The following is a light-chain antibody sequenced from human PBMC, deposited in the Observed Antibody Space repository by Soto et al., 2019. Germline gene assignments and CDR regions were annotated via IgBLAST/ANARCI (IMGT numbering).Light chain of an antibody. V-gene: IGLV2-11*01. J-gene: IGLJ3*02. CDR1: RGDVGGYNY. CDR2: DVS. Sequence: QSALTQPRSVSGSPGQSVTISCTGTRGDVGGYNYVSWYQQHPGKAPKLMIYDVSKRPSGVPDRFSGSKSGNTASLTISGLPAADEADYYCCSYAGTYPPWVFGGGTKLTVL. CDR3: CSYAGTYPPWV.